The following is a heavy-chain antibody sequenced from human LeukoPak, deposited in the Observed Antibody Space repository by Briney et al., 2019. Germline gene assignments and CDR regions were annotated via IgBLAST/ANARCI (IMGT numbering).Heavy chain of an antibody. CDR1: GYTFTSYD. V-gene: IGHV1-8*03. J-gene: IGHJ4*02. CDR2: MNPNSGNT. CDR3: ARVSYGLGGHVDY. Sequence: ASVKVSCKASGYTFTSYDINWVRQATGQGLEWMGWMNPNSGNTGYAQKFQGRVTITRHTSISTAYMELSSLRSEDTAVYYCARVSYGLGGHVDYWGQGTMVTVSS. D-gene: IGHD5-18*01.